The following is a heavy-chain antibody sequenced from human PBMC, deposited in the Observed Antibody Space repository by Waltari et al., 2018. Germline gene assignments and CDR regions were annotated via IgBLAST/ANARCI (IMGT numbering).Heavy chain of an antibody. CDR2: IKQDGSEK. V-gene: IGHV3-7*01. CDR3: ARIETGASCY. D-gene: IGHD7-27*01. J-gene: IGHJ4*02. CDR1: GFTFSSYW. Sequence: EVQLVESGGGLVQPGGSLRLSCAASGFTFSSYWMSWVRQAPGKGLEGVDNIKQDGSEKYYADAVKGRFTIARDNAKNSLYLQMNSLRAEDTAVYYCARIETGASCYWGQGTLVTVSS.